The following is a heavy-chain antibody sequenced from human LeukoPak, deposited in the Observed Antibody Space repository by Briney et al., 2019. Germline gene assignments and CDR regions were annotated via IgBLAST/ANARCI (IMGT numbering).Heavy chain of an antibody. J-gene: IGHJ4*02. CDR1: GCTFSSYD. D-gene: IGHD2-8*01. CDR3: ARDTHRIMVY. Sequence: ASVKASCKASGCTFSSYDISWVRQAPGQGLEWMGIINPSGGSTSYAQKFQGRVTMTRDMSTSTVYMELSSLRSEDTAVYYCARDTHRIMVYWGQGTMVAVSS. V-gene: IGHV1-46*01. CDR2: INPSGGST.